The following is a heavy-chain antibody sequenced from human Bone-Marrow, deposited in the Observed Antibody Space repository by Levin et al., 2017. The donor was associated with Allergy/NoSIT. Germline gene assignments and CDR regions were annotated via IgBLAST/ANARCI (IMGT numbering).Heavy chain of an antibody. CDR3: ARRLSSGWYSVDY. CDR2: IDPSDAYT. CDR1: GYSFTSYW. V-gene: IGHV5-10-1*01. J-gene: IGHJ4*02. Sequence: GGSLRLSCKGSGYSFTSYWISWVRQMPRKGLEWMGRIDPSDAYTNYSPAFQGHVTISADTSINTAYLQWSSLKSSDTAMYYCARRLSSGWYSVDYWGQGTLVTVSS. D-gene: IGHD6-19*01.